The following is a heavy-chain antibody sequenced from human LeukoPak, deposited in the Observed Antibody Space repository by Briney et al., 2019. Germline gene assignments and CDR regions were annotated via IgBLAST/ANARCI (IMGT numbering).Heavy chain of an antibody. J-gene: IGHJ4*02. CDR3: ARATRLLLWFGELEGGFDY. V-gene: IGHV1-18*01. CDR2: ISAYNGNT. Sequence: ASVKVSCKASGYTFTSYGISWVRQAPGQGLEWMGWISAYNGNTNYAQKLQGRVTMTTDTSTSTAYMELRSLRSDDTAVYYCARATRLLLWFGELEGGFDYWGQGTLVTVSS. CDR1: GYTFTSYG. D-gene: IGHD3-10*01.